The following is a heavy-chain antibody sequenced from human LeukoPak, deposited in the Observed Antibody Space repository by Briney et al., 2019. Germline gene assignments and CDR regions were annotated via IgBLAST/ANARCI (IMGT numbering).Heavy chain of an antibody. J-gene: IGHJ4*02. D-gene: IGHD6-19*01. CDR3: AKITSGWFHFDY. CDR1: GFTFSSYW. V-gene: IGHV3-7*01. CDR2: IKQDGSEK. Sequence: GGSLRLSCAASGFTFSSYWMSWVRQAPGKGLEWVANIKQDGSEKYYVDSVKGRFTISRDNSKNTLYLQMNSLRAEDTAVYYCAKITSGWFHFDYWGQGTLVTVSS.